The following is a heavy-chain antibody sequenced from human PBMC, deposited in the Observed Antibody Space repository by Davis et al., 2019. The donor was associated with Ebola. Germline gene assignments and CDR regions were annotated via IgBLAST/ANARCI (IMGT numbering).Heavy chain of an antibody. CDR3: ANHNWGGWFEF. V-gene: IGHV3-23*01. CDR2: ISGSGGST. J-gene: IGHJ4*02. CDR1: GFTFSSYA. Sequence: PGGSLRLSCAASGFTFSSYAMSWVRQAPGKGLEWVSAISGSGGSTYYADSVNGRFTISRDNSKLTLYLQMNSLRVEDSAIYYCANHNWGGWFEFWGQGTLVTVSS. D-gene: IGHD1-1*01.